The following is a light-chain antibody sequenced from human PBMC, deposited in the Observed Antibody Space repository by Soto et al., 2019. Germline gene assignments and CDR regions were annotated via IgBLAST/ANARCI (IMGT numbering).Light chain of an antibody. CDR3: SSYAGSNSYV. CDR2: EVT. CDR1: SSDVGTYNY. J-gene: IGLJ1*01. V-gene: IGLV2-8*01. Sequence: QSVLTQPPSASGSPGQSVTISCTGTSSDVGTYNYVSWYQHHPGKGPKLMIYEVTKRPSGVPDRFSGSKSGNTASLTVTGLQAEDEGDYYCSSYAGSNSYVFGTGTKLTVL.